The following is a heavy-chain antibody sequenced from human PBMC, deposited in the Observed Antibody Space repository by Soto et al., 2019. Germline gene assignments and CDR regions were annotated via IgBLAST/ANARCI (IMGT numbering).Heavy chain of an antibody. D-gene: IGHD6-19*01. V-gene: IGHV1-8*01. CDR2: MNPNSGNT. CDR3: ARERSSGWYVDY. CDR1: GYTFTSYD. J-gene: IGHJ4*02. Sequence: QVQLVQSGAEVKKPGALVKVTCKASGYTFTSYDINWVRQATGQGLEWMGWMNPNSGNTGYAQKFQGRVTMTRNTSISTAYMELSSLRSEDTAVYYCARERSSGWYVDYWGQGTLVTVSS.